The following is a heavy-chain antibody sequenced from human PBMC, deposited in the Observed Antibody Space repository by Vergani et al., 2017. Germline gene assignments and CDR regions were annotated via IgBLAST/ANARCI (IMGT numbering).Heavy chain of an antibody. CDR1: GYTFTSYG. Sequence: QVQLVQSGAELKKPGASVKVSCKASGYTFTSYGISWVRQAPGQGLEWMGWISAFNGNTNFAQRLQGRVTLATDTSTRTAYMELRSLRSDDTAVYYCASSYYQYGSTNHYAGGWFDPWGQGTLVTVSS. CDR2: ISAFNGNT. J-gene: IGHJ5*02. V-gene: IGHV1-18*01. CDR3: ASSYYQYGSTNHYAGGWFDP. D-gene: IGHD2-2*01.